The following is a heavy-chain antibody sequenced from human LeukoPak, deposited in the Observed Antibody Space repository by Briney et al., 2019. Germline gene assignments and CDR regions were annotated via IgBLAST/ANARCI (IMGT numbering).Heavy chain of an antibody. D-gene: IGHD2-2*01. CDR3: ARDSLRYCSSTSCHRSDY. Sequence: GASVKVSCKASGYTFTSYGISWVRQAPGQGLEWMGWISAYNGNTNYAQKLQGRVTMTTDTSTSTAYMGLRSLRSDDTAVYYCARDSLRYCSSTSCHRSDYWGQGTLVTVSS. CDR1: GYTFTSYG. CDR2: ISAYNGNT. V-gene: IGHV1-18*01. J-gene: IGHJ4*02.